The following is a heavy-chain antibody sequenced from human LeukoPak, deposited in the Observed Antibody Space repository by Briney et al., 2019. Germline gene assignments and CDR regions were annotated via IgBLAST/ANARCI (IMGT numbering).Heavy chain of an antibody. CDR2: INEDGSDK. V-gene: IGHV3-7*05. CDR3: ATWSNAWEFDY. J-gene: IGHJ4*02. CDR1: GFTFSSSW. Sequence: GGSLRLSCAASGFTFSSSWMTWVRQAPGKGLEWVAHINEDGSDKYYVDSVTGRFSISRDNTKNSLYLQMSSLRAEDMAVYYCATWSNAWEFDYWGQGTLVSVSS. D-gene: IGHD1-26*01.